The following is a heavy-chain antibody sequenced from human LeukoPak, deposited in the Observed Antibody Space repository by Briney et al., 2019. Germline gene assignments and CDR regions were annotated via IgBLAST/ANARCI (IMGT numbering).Heavy chain of an antibody. CDR2: INSSGSTI. Sequence: PGGSLRLSCAASGFTFSDYYMSWIRQAPGKGLEWVSYINSSGSTIYYADSVKGRFTISRDNAKNSLYLQMNSLRAEDTAVYYCARVGVSSIAAAGAYYYYGMDVWGQGTTVTVSS. D-gene: IGHD6-13*01. J-gene: IGHJ6*02. CDR3: ARVGVSSIAAAGAYYYYGMDV. CDR1: GFTFSDYY. V-gene: IGHV3-11*01.